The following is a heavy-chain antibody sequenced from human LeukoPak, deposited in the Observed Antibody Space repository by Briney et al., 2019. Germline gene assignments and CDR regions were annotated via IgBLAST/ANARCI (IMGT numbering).Heavy chain of an antibody. Sequence: QPGGSLRLSCAASGFTFSSYWMTWVRQAPGKGLEWVANIKPDGSVGYYVDSVRGRFIVSRDNARNSLSLQMDSLRVEDPAVYYCAQNLVAGAGDHWGQGALLIVSS. D-gene: IGHD2-15*01. CDR3: AQNLVAGAGDH. CDR2: IKPDGSVG. J-gene: IGHJ1*01. CDR1: GFTFSSYW. V-gene: IGHV3-7*01.